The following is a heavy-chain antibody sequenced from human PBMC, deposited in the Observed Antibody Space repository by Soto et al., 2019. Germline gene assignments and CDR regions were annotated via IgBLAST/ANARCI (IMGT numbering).Heavy chain of an antibody. CDR3: ARDRRGAATYYYYGMDV. D-gene: IGHD3-16*01. J-gene: IGHJ6*02. V-gene: IGHV4-59*11. Sequence: PSETLSLTCTVSGDSINNHYWSWIRQPPGKGLEWIGHIYYTGSTDYNPSLKSRVTIPLGLSKNQFSLKLKSVTAADTAVYYCARDRRGAATYYYYGMDVWGQGTTVT. CDR2: IYYTGST. CDR1: GDSINNHY.